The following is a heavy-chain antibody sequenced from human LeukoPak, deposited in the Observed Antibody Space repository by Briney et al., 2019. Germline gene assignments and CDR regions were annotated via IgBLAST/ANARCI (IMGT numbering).Heavy chain of an antibody. J-gene: IGHJ4*02. V-gene: IGHV3-30-3*02. CDR1: GFTFSSYA. D-gene: IGHD5-18*01. CDR3: AKSPGYSYGPADY. CDR2: ISYDGSNT. Sequence: GGSLRLSCAASGFTFSSYAMHWVRQAPGKGLEWVAVISYDGSNTYYADSVKGRFTISRDNSKNTLYLQMNSLRAEDTAVYYCAKSPGYSYGPADYWGQGTLVTVSS.